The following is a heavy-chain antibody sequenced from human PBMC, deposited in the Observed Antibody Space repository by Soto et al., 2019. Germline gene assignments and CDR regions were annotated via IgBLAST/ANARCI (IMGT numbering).Heavy chain of an antibody. CDR1: GYTFTTHG. Sequence: QVQLVQSGAEVKKPGASVKVSCKASGYTFTTHGISWVRQAPGQGLEWMGWVSGDNGHTTYAQSLQGRVTMTTDTSTNTGYIELRSLRSDATGVYYCARDLGYCRSGTCSREWFDPWGQGTLVTVSS. CDR2: VSGDNGHT. D-gene: IGHD2-15*01. V-gene: IGHV1-18*01. J-gene: IGHJ5*02. CDR3: ARDLGYCRSGTCSREWFDP.